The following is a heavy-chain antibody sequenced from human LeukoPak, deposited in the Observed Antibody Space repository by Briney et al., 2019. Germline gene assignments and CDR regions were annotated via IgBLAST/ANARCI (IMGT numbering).Heavy chain of an antibody. Sequence: SQTLSLTCTVSGGSISSGGYYWSWIRQHPGKGLEWIGYIYYSGSTYYNPSLKSRVTISVDTSKNQFSLELSSVTAADTAVYYCARAAAAALNWFDPWGQGTLVTVSS. CDR1: GGSISSGGYY. D-gene: IGHD6-13*01. CDR3: ARAAAAALNWFDP. J-gene: IGHJ5*02. V-gene: IGHV4-31*03. CDR2: IYYSGST.